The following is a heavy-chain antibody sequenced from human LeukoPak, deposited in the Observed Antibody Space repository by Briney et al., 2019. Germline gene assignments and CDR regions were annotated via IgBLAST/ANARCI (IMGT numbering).Heavy chain of an antibody. V-gene: IGHV1-46*01. D-gene: IGHD4-17*01. Sequence: RASVKVSCKASGYTFTTYYIHWVRQAPGQGLEWMAIINPSGGSTSYAQKFQGRVTMTRDTSTSTVYMELSSLRSEDTAVYYCAGGYGDYLDYWGQGTLVTVSS. CDR3: AGGYGDYLDY. CDR2: INPSGGST. CDR1: GYTFTTYY. J-gene: IGHJ4*02.